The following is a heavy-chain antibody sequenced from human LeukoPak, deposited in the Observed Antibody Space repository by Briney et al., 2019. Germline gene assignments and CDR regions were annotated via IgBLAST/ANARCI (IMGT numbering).Heavy chain of an antibody. V-gene: IGHV4-39*07. J-gene: IGHJ3*02. CDR2: IYYSGST. CDR1: GGSISSSSYY. CDR3: ARENGGSYIDASDI. Sequence: SETLSLTCTVSGGSISSSSYYWGWIRQPPGKGLEWIGSIYYSGSTYYNPSLKSRVTISVDTSKNQFSLKLSSVTAADTAVYYCARENGGSYIDASDIWGQGTMVTVSS. D-gene: IGHD1-26*01.